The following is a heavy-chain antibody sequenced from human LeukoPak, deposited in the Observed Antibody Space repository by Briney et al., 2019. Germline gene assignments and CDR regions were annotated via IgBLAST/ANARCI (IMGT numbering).Heavy chain of an antibody. CDR3: ARDGVVEMATIAFDY. D-gene: IGHD5-24*01. CDR2: ITNDGSST. CDR1: GLTFSSHW. Sequence: PGGSLRLSCAASGLTFSSHWMHWVRQAPGRGLVWVSRITNDGSSTTYADSVKGRFTISRDNAKNMLYLQVNSLRAEDTAVYYCARDGVVEMATIAFDYWGQGTLVTVSS. V-gene: IGHV3-74*01. J-gene: IGHJ4*02.